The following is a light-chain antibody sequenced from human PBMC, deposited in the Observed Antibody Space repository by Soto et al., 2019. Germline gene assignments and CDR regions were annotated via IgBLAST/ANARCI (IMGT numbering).Light chain of an antibody. CDR2: DAS. V-gene: IGKV3-11*01. CDR3: QQRSNSGIT. Sequence: EIVLTQSTATLSLSPGERATLSCRASQSVSSYLAWYQQKPGQAPRLLIYDASNRATGIPARFSGSGSGTDFTLTISSLEPEDFAVYYCQQRSNSGITFGGGTKVEIK. J-gene: IGKJ4*01. CDR1: QSVSSY.